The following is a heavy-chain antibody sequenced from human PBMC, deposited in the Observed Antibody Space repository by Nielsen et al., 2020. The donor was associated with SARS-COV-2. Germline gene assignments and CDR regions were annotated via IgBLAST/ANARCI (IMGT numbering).Heavy chain of an antibody. V-gene: IGHV1-3*01. CDR2: INVGRGNT. CDR1: GYIFTDYD. CDR3: ARLRGNWFDS. Sequence: ASVKVSCKASGYIFTDYDIHWVRQAPGQRLAWMGLINVGRGNTKYSQNFQGRVTLTRETSASTAYMELSSLTNEDTALYYCARLRGNWFDSWGPGTLVTVSS. J-gene: IGHJ5*01.